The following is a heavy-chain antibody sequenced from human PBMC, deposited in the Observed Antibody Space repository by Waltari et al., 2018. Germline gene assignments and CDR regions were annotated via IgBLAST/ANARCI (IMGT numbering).Heavy chain of an antibody. CDR3: ARDPTKGVYNWFDP. Sequence: QPQLQESGPRLVNLSETLSLTLRVPGYSLMYNLYYWCWIRQPPGKGLELIGSTYYDGTTHYNSSLNGRATISVDPTKNQFSLEISSTTAADTAVYYCARDPTKGVYNWFDPWGQGILVIVSS. D-gene: IGHD3-10*01. J-gene: IGHJ5*02. V-gene: IGHV4-39*07. CDR2: TYYDGTT. CDR1: GYSLMYNLYY.